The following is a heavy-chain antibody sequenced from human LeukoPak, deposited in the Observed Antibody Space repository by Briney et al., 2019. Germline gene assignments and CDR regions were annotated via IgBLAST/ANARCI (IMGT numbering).Heavy chain of an antibody. D-gene: IGHD1-26*01. CDR2: VDPDDGQR. V-gene: IGHV1-24*01. J-gene: IGHJ5*02. Sequence: ASVTVSCKISGYTLDDISMHWVRQPPGKGLEWMGGVDPDDGQRVYAQKFQGRVSMTEASSTNTAYMELSRLRSEDTAVYYCAAVSGHYTLLDAWGQGALVTVST. CDR1: GYTLDDIS. CDR3: AAVSGHYTLLDA.